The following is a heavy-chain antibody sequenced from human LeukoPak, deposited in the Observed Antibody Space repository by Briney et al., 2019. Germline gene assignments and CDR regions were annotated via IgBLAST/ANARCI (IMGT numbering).Heavy chain of an antibody. J-gene: IGHJ4*02. CDR1: GFTFSNYA. CDR3: AAGFFGDYIDY. Sequence: PGGSLRLSCAASGFTFSNYAINWVRQAPGKGLEWVSGFSGGGDVAYYTDSVKGRFTISRDNSKSTLYLQMNSLRADDTAVYYCAAGFFGDYIDYWGQGTLVTVSS. CDR2: FSGGGDVA. V-gene: IGHV3-23*01. D-gene: IGHD3-10*01.